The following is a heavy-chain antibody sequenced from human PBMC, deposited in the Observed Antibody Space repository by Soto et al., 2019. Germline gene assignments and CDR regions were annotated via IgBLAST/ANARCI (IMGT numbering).Heavy chain of an antibody. CDR1: GCRFSSYG. V-gene: IGHV3-23*01. J-gene: IGHJ4*02. D-gene: IGHD3-9*01. CDR3: AKDPSTGPPDC. CDR2: IHPSGGST. Sequence: EVQLLESGGDLVQPGGSLRLSCEAAGCRFSSYGMSWVRQAPGKGLQWVATIHPSGGSTHYAETVRGRFTISRDNSRDTLYLQMNSLRAEDTAVYYCAKDPSTGPPDCWGQGALVTVSS.